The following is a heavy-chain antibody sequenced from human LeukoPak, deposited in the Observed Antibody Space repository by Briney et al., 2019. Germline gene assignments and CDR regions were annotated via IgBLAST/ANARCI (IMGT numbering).Heavy chain of an antibody. V-gene: IGHV4-39*01. J-gene: IGHJ5*02. Sequence: SETLSLTCTVSGGSVSSTSYHWAWIRQPPGKGLEWIGNIYYSGNIYYNPSLKSRVTISVDTSKNQFSLKLSSVTAADTAVYYCARREGQFDPWGQGTLVTVSS. CDR1: GGSVSSTSYH. D-gene: IGHD1-26*01. CDR2: IYYSGNI. CDR3: ARREGQFDP.